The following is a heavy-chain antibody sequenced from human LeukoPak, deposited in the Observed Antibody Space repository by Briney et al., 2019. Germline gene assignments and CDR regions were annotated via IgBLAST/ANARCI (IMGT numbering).Heavy chain of an antibody. Sequence: ASVKVSCKASGYTFNSYDINWVRQATGQGLEWMGWMNPNSGNTGYAQKFQGRVTMTKNNSISTAYMELGSLRSEDTAIYYCARALSWTTESYYYMDVWGKGTTVTVSS. J-gene: IGHJ6*03. CDR3: ARALSWTTESYYYMDV. CDR2: MNPNSGNT. V-gene: IGHV1-8*01. CDR1: GYTFNSYD. D-gene: IGHD3/OR15-3a*01.